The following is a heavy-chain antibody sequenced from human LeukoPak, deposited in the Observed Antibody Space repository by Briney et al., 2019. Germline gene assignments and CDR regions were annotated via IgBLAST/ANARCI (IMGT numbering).Heavy chain of an antibody. D-gene: IGHD6-19*01. CDR2: LSGSGITT. V-gene: IGHV3-23*01. Sequence: GGSLRLSCAASGFTFSNSAMSWVRHAPGKGLEWVATLSGSGITTYYADSVKGRFTISRDNSKNTLYLQMNSLRAEDTAVYYCAKGIYSSGWSYFDYWGHGTLVTVSS. CDR1: GFTFSNSA. CDR3: AKGIYSSGWSYFDY. J-gene: IGHJ4*01.